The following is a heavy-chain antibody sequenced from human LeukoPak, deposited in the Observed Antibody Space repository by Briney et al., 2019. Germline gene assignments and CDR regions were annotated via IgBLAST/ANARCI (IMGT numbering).Heavy chain of an antibody. D-gene: IGHD5-24*01. CDR3: AKDLGPGSMATSPGFDY. CDR1: GFTFSTYG. J-gene: IGHJ4*02. V-gene: IGHV3-9*01. Sequence: GGSLRLSCAASGFTFSTYGMHWVRQAPGKGLEWVSGISWNSGSIGYADSVKGRFTISRDNAKTSLYLQMNSLRAEDTALYYCAKDLGPGSMATSPGFDYWGQGTLVTVSS. CDR2: ISWNSGSI.